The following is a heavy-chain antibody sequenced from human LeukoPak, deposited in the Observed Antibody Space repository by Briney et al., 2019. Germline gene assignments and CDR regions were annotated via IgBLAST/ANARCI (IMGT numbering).Heavy chain of an antibody. J-gene: IGHJ4*02. D-gene: IGHD5-24*01. Sequence: GGSLRLSCAASGFTFSSYAMSWVRQAPGKGLEWVSAISGSGGSTYYADSVKGRFTISRDNSKNTLYLQMNSLRAEGTAVYYCAKDVMFRFRDGNFDYWGQGTLVTVSS. V-gene: IGHV3-23*01. CDR2: ISGSGGST. CDR3: AKDVMFRFRDGNFDY. CDR1: GFTFSSYA.